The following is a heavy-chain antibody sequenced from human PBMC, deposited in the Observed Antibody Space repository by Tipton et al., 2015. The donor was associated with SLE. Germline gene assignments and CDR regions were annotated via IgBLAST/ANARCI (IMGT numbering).Heavy chain of an antibody. CDR1: GGPISSYY. CDR3: ARVVAAAGTAFDI. J-gene: IGHJ3*02. D-gene: IGHD6-13*01. Sequence: LRLSCTVSGGPISSYYWSWIRQPPGKGLEWIGYIYYSGSTNYNPSLKSRVTISVDTSKNQFSLKLSSVTAADTAVYYCARVVAAAGTAFDIWGQGTMVTVSS. CDR2: IYYSGST. V-gene: IGHV4-59*12.